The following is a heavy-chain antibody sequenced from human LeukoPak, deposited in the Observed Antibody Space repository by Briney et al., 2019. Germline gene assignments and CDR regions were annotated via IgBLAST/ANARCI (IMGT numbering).Heavy chain of an antibody. V-gene: IGHV4-61*02. CDR1: GGSISSGSYY. Sequence: SETLSLICTVSGGSISSGSYYWSWIRQPAGKGLEWIGRIYTSGSTNYNPSLKSRVTISVDTSKNQFSLKLSSVTAADTAVYYCARGSYGSGSYEGDWFDPWGQGTLVTVSS. CDR3: ARGSYGSGSYEGDWFDP. J-gene: IGHJ5*02. CDR2: IYTSGST. D-gene: IGHD3-10*01.